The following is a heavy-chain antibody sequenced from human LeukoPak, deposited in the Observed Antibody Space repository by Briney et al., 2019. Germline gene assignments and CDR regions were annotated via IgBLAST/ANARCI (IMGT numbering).Heavy chain of an antibody. D-gene: IGHD3/OR15-3a*01. Sequence: ASVKVSCKASGYTFTSYDINWVRQATGQGLEWMGWMNPNSGNTGYAQKFQGRVTMTRNTSISTAYMELSSLRSEDTAVYYCASGVGGLYYYYGMDVWGPGTTVTVSS. J-gene: IGHJ6*02. CDR3: ASGVGGLYYYYGMDV. CDR2: MNPNSGNT. V-gene: IGHV1-8*01. CDR1: GYTFTSYD.